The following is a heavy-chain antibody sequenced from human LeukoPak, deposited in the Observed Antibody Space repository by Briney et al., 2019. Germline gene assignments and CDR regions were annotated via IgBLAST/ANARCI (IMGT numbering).Heavy chain of an antibody. CDR3: AKRFSVAGLT. Sequence: GGSLRLSCAASGFTFSNYAMIWVRQAPGKGLEWVSTINGGGGSAYYADSVKGRFTISRDNSKNTLYLQMNSLTAEDTAIYYCAKRFSVAGLTWGQGTLVTVSS. CDR1: GFTFSNYA. CDR2: INGGGGSA. V-gene: IGHV3-23*01. D-gene: IGHD4-23*01. J-gene: IGHJ4*02.